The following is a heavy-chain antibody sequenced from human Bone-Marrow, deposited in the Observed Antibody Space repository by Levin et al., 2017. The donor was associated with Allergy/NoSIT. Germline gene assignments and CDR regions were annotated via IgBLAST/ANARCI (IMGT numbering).Heavy chain of an antibody. V-gene: IGHV3-48*02. CDR1: GFTFSSYC. D-gene: IGHD1-14*01. Sequence: HGESLKISCAASGFTFSSYCMHWVRQAPGKGLEWVSYITTSSYTIHYADSVKGRFTVSRDNAKNSLYLQMTTLRDDDTAVYYCARGLISYNVHAFDVWGQGTMVAVSS. CDR3: ARGLISYNVHAFDV. CDR2: ITTSSYTI. J-gene: IGHJ3*01.